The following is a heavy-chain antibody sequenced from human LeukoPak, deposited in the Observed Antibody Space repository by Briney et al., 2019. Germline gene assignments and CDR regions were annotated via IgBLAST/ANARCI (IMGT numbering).Heavy chain of an antibody. CDR2: IYKTGAT. J-gene: IGHJ3*02. Sequence: GSLRLSCAASGFTVRSYFMTWVRQAPGKGLEWVSIIYKTGATYYADSVKGRFTISRDNSKNTLYLQMNSLRAEDTAVYYCARTLARASSSGSYYGAFDIWGQGTMVTVSS. V-gene: IGHV3-53*01. CDR1: GFTVRSYF. CDR3: ARTLARASSSGSYYGAFDI. D-gene: IGHD1-26*01.